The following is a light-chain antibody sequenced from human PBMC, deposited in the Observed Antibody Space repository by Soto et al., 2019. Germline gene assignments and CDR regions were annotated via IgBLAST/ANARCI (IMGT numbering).Light chain of an antibody. J-gene: IGKJ4*01. CDR1: QSVGTY. CDR2: DSS. CDR3: QQRSDWPST. V-gene: IGKV3-11*01. Sequence: EIVLTQSPATLSLSPRERANLSCRASQSVGTYFAWYQQKPGQAPRLLIYDSSNRATGIPARFSGSGSGTDFTLTICSLEPEDFAVYYCQQRSDWPSTFGGGTXVDIX.